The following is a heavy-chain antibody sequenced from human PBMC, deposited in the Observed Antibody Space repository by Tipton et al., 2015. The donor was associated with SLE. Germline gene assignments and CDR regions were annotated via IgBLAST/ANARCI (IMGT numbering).Heavy chain of an antibody. Sequence: TLSLTCTVSGGSISSYYWSWIRQPPGKGLEWIGYIYYSGSTNYNPSLKSRVTISVDTSKNQFSLKLSSVTAADTAVYYCARRSSPKVAGYYYGMDVWGQGTAVTVSS. CDR3: ARRSSPKVAGYYYGMDV. D-gene: IGHD6-6*01. V-gene: IGHV4-59*08. CDR2: IYYSGST. CDR1: GGSISSYY. J-gene: IGHJ6*02.